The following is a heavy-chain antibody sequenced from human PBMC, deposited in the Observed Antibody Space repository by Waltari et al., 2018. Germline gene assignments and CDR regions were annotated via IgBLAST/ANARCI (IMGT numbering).Heavy chain of an antibody. CDR1: GFTFSNFG. D-gene: IGHD4-17*01. V-gene: IGHV3-30*02. J-gene: IGHJ3*01. CDR3: VKDGDFFVSGYDAFDV. Sequence: VQLEEFGGGVVPPGGSLTLSCAASGFTFSNFGMHWVRQAPGKGLEWLTFIRNDGNNKYHSDSVKGRFISSRDNSKNTLYLQINSLRADDTATYYCVKDGDFFVSGYDAFDVWGQGTMVTVSS. CDR2: IRNDGNNK.